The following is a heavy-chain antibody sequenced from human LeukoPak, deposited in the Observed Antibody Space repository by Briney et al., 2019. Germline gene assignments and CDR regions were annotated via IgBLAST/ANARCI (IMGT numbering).Heavy chain of an antibody. D-gene: IGHD5-18*01. V-gene: IGHV3-11*04. CDR2: ISSSDSTI. J-gene: IGHJ4*02. CDR1: GESFSAYY. Sequence: LSLTCAVYGESFSAYYWSWIRQAPGKGLEWVSYISSSDSTIYYADSVKGRFTISRDNAKNSLYLQMSSLRAEDTAVYYCARDRGYSYAYVDYWGQGTLVTVSS. CDR3: ARDRGYSYAYVDY.